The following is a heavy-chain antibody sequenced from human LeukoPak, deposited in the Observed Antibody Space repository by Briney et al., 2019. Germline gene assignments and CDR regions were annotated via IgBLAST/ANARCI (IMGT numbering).Heavy chain of an antibody. J-gene: IGHJ4*02. D-gene: IGHD3-3*01. V-gene: IGHV4-30-2*01. CDR1: GGSISSGGYY. Sequence: SETLSLTCTVSGGSISSGGYYWSWIRQPPGKGLEWIGYIYHSGSTYYNPSLKSRVTISVDRSKNQFSLKLSSVTAADTAVYYCARGGETIFGVVPLSQYYFDYWGQGTLVTVSS. CDR3: ARGGETIFGVVPLSQYYFDY. CDR2: IYHSGST.